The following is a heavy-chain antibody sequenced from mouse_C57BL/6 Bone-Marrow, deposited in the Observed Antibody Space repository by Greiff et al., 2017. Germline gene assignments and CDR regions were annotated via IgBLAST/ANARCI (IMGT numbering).Heavy chain of an antibody. D-gene: IGHD2-4*01. V-gene: IGHV5-2*01. CDR2: INSDGGST. Sequence: EVQLVESGGGLVQPGESLKLSCESNEYEFPSHDMSWVRKTPEKRLELVAAINSDGGSTSYPDPMERRFLISRDTTKQTLYLQMSSLRSEDAALSYCAGLGPYDYDGAYWGQGTLVTVSA. J-gene: IGHJ3*01. CDR1: EYEFPSHD. CDR3: AGLGPYDYDGAY.